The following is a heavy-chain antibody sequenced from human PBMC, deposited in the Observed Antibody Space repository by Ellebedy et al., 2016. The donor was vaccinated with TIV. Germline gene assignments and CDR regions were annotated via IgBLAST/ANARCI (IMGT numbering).Heavy chain of an antibody. CDR3: ARAGFSSWYLGDYYYGMDV. CDR1: GDSVSSNSAA. J-gene: IGHJ6*02. CDR2: TYYRSKWYN. Sequence: SQTLSLTXXISGDSVSSNSAAWNWIRQSPSRGLEWLGRTYYRSKWYNDYAVSVKSRITINPDTSKNQFSLQLNSVTPEDTAVYYCARAGFSSWYLGDYYYGMDVWGQGTTVTVSS. V-gene: IGHV6-1*01. D-gene: IGHD6-13*01.